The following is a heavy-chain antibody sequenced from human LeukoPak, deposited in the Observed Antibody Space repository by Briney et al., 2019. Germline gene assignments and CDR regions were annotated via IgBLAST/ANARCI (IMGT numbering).Heavy chain of an antibody. CDR3: ARGRSRHSRDGYKH. J-gene: IGHJ4*02. D-gene: IGHD5-24*01. CDR1: GYTFTGYY. V-gene: IGHV1-2*02. Sequence: GASVKVSCKTSGYTFTGYYMHWVRQAPGQGLEWMGWINPNSGGTNYAQKFQGRVTMTRDTSISTAYMELSRLRSDDTAVYYCARGRSRHSRDGYKHWGQGTLVTVSS. CDR2: INPNSGGT.